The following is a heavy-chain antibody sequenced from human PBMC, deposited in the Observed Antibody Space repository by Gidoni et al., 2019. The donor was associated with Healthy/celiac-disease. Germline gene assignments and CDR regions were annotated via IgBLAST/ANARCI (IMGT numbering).Heavy chain of an antibody. J-gene: IGHJ6*02. CDR2: ISSSSSYI. Sequence: EVQLVESGGGLVKPGGSLRLSCAASGFTFSSYRMNWVRQAPGKGLEWVSSISSSSSYIYYADSVKGRFTISRDNAKNSLYLQMNSLRAEDTAVYYCARDRRIQLWLRGGMDVWGQGTTVTVSS. CDR1: GFTFSSYR. V-gene: IGHV3-21*01. CDR3: ARDRRIQLWLRGGMDV. D-gene: IGHD5-18*01.